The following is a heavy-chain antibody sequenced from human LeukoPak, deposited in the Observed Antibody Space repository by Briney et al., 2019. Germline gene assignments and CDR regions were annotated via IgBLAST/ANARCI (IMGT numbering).Heavy chain of an antibody. V-gene: IGHV3-9*01. J-gene: IGHJ4*02. CDR1: GFTFDDYA. Sequence: GRSLRLSCAASGFTFDDYAMHWVRQAPGKGLEWVSGISWNSGSIGYADSVKGRFTISRDNAKNSLYLQMNSLRAEDTAVYYCARDGNDILTGYYSLWGQGTLVTVSS. D-gene: IGHD3-9*01. CDR3: ARDGNDILTGYYSL. CDR2: ISWNSGSI.